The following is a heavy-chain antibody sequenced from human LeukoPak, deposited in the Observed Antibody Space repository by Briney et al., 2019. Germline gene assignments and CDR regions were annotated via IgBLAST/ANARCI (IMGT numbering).Heavy chain of an antibody. CDR2: IGGST. CDR1: GFTFSSYA. J-gene: IGHJ4*02. Sequence: GGSLRLSCAATGFTFSSYAMTWVRQAPGKGLEWVSAIGGSTYYADFVKDRFTISRDNSENTLYLQMNSLRAEDTAVYYCAKQYSGGWYYFDYWGQGTLVTVSS. D-gene: IGHD6-19*01. CDR3: AKQYSGGWYYFDY. V-gene: IGHV3-23*01.